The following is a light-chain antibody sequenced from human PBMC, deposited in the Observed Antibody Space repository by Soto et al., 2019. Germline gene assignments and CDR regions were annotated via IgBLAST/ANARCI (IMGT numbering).Light chain of an antibody. J-gene: IGKJ5*01. CDR2: DAS. V-gene: IGKV3-11*01. Sequence: DIVLTQSPATLSLSPGERATLSCRASQSVSSYLAWYQQKPGQAPRLLIYDASNRATGIPARFSGSGSGTDFTLPICSLEPEDFAVYYCQQRSNWPPLFGQGTRREIK. CDR3: QQRSNWPPL. CDR1: QSVSSY.